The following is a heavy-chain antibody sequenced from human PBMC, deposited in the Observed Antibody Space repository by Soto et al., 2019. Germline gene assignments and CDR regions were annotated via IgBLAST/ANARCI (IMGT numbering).Heavy chain of an antibody. V-gene: IGHV3-11*01. CDR3: ARQAARNYIDS. J-gene: IGHJ4*02. CDR1: GFTFTYYS. CDR2: IDSRGRTL. Sequence: GGSLRLSCAASGFTFTYYSMSWIRQAPGKGLEWLAFIDSRGRTLSYADSVKGRFTISRDNAKNSLYLQMHSLRADDTAVYYCARQAARNYIDSWGQGDVVTVSS. D-gene: IGHD6-6*01.